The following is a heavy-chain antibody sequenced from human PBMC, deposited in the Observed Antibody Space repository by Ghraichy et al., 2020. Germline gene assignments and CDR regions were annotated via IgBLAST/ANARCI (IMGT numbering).Heavy chain of an antibody. Sequence: GGSLRLSCAASGFTFDDYAMHWVRQAPGKGLEWVSGISWNSGSIGYEDSVKGRFTISRDNAKNSLYLQMNSLRAEDTALYYCAKGVCSSTSCYIRYWGQGTLVTVSS. V-gene: IGHV3-9*01. CDR1: GFTFDDYA. CDR3: AKGVCSSTSCYIRY. D-gene: IGHD2-2*02. J-gene: IGHJ4*02. CDR2: ISWNSGSI.